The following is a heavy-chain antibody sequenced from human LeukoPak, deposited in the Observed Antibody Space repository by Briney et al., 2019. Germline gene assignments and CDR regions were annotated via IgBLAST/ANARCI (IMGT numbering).Heavy chain of an antibody. D-gene: IGHD2-15*01. V-gene: IGHV4-61*02. CDR2: IYTSGST. J-gene: IGHJ4*02. Sequence: SETLSLTCTVSGGSISSGSYYWSWIRQPAGKGLEWIGRIYTSGSTNYNPSLKSRVTISVDTSKNQFSLKLSSVTAADTAVYYCARALPQADSSFDHWGQGTLVTVSS. CDR1: GGSISSGSYY. CDR3: ARALPQADSSFDH.